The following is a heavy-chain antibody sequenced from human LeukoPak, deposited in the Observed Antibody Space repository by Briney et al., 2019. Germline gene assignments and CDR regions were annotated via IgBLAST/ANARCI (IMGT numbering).Heavy chain of an antibody. CDR2: ISYDGSHK. J-gene: IGHJ4*02. V-gene: IGHV3-30*18. CDR3: AKERATIFGLVTGIDD. D-gene: IGHD3-3*01. CDR1: GFTFSSYV. Sequence: GGSLRLSCAASGFTFSSYVMHWVRQAPGKGLEWVAVISYDGSHKYYADSVKGRFTISRDNSKNTLYLQMNSLRAEDTAVYYCAKERATIFGLVTGIDDWGQGTLVTVSS.